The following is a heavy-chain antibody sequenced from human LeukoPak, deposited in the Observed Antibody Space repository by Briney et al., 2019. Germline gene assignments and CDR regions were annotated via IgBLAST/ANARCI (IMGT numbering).Heavy chain of an antibody. CDR3: ARKENVYYYFDY. D-gene: IGHD3-10*01. CDR1: GGSISSGGYS. V-gene: IGHV4-30-2*01. CDR2: IYHSGTT. Sequence: SQTLSLTCAVSGGSISSGGYSWSWIRQPPGKGLEWIGYIYHSGTTYYNPSLQSRVTMSVDTSKNQFSLKLSSVTAVDTAVYYCARKENVYYYFDYWGQGTLVTVSS. J-gene: IGHJ4*02.